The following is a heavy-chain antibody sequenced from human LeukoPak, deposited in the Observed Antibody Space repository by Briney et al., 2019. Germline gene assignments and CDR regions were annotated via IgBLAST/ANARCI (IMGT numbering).Heavy chain of an antibody. D-gene: IGHD2-2*01. J-gene: IGHJ6*03. CDR2: ISAYNGNT. CDR1: GYTFTSYG. V-gene: IGHV1-18*01. CDR3: ARDRVSYCSSTSCYYYYYYMDV. Sequence: ASVKVSCKASGYTFTSYGISWVRQAPGQGPEWMGWISAYNGNTNYAQKLQGRVTMTTDTSTSTAYMELRSLRSDDTAVYYCARDRVSYCSSTSCYYYYYYMDVWGKGTTVTVSS.